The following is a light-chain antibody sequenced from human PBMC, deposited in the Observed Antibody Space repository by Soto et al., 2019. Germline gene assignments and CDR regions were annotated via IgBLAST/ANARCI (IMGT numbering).Light chain of an antibody. CDR3: QPYNSYDMWS. CDR1: QGISKW. V-gene: IGKV1-5*01. J-gene: IGKJ1*01. Sequence: DIQMTQSPSTLSASVGDRVTITCRASQGISKWLAWYQQKPGKAPKLLIYGASSLENGVPSRFSGSGSGTEFTLTISSLQPDDFATYFCQPYNSYDMWSFGQGTKV. CDR2: GAS.